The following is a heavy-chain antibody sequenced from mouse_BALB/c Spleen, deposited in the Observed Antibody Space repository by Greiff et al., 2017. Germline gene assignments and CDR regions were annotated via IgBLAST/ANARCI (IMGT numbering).Heavy chain of an antibody. CDR3: ARGYYRYDVWFAY. D-gene: IGHD2-14*01. J-gene: IGHJ3*01. V-gene: IGHV3-2*02. Sequence: EVKLVESGPGLVKPSQSLSLTCTVTGYSITSDYAWNWIRQFPGNKLEWMGYISYSGSTSYNPSLKSRISITRDTSKNQFFLQLNSVTTEDTATYYCARGYYRYDVWFAYWGQGTLVTVSA. CDR1: GYSITSDYA. CDR2: ISYSGST.